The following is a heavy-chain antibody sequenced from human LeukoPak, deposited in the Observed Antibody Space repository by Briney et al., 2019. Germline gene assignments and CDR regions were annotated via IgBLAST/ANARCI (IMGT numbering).Heavy chain of an antibody. J-gene: IGHJ4*02. CDR1: GITFSSYG. Sequence: GGPLRLSCAASGITFSSYGMSWVRQAPGKGLEWVSYISSSGSTIYYADSVKGRFTISRDNAKNSLYLQMNSLRAEDTAVYYCARDYDILTGFDYWGQGTLVTVSS. D-gene: IGHD3-9*01. CDR3: ARDYDILTGFDY. V-gene: IGHV3-48*04. CDR2: ISSSGSTI.